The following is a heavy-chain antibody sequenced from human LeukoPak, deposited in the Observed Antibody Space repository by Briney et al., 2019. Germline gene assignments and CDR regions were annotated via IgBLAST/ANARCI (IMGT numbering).Heavy chain of an antibody. J-gene: IGHJ4*02. CDR1: GFPFTTYW. CDR2: INSDGSST. Sequence: PGGSLRLSCAASGFPFTTYWMHWVRQAPGKGLVWVSRINSDGSSTRYADSVKGRFTISRDNAKNTLYLQMNSLRAEDSAVYFCAREMNYRGVLADFWGQGTLVIVSS. V-gene: IGHV3-74*01. CDR3: AREMNYRGVLADF. D-gene: IGHD1-7*01.